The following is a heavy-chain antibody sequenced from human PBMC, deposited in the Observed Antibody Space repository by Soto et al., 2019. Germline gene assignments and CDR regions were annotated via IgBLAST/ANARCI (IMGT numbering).Heavy chain of an antibody. CDR2: IFYSGGT. D-gene: IGHD3-22*01. CDR1: GGSILDSTYY. V-gene: IGHV4-39*01. J-gene: IGHJ5*02. CDR3: ARQASGYYYGWFDP. Sequence: QLLLQESGPGLVKPSETLSLTCTVSGGSILDSTYYWAWIRQSPGKGLEWIGTIFYSGGTFYTPSLKSRVTMSVDTSNNQFSLKLSSVTAADTAVSYCARQASGYYYGWFDPWGQGTLVTVSS.